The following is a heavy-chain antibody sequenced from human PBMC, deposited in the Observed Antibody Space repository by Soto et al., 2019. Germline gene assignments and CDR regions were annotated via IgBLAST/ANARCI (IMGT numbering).Heavy chain of an antibody. CDR1: LFTFRSYG. CDR3: ARGVGSNSYYMDV. V-gene: IGHV3-33*01. D-gene: IGHD2-2*01. Sequence: SLRLSCSASLFTFRSYGMHWVRLAPGKGLELVAVIWYDGGTKNCADSVKGRFTISRDNSKNTLYLEMNTLRVEDTAVYYCARGVGSNSYYMDVWGKGTTVTVSS. J-gene: IGHJ6*03. CDR2: IWYDGGTK.